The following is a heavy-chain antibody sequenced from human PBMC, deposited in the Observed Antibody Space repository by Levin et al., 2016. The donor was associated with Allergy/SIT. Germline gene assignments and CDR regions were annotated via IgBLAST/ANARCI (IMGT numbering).Heavy chain of an antibody. D-gene: IGHD5-12*01. CDR2: INPNSGGT. Sequence: WVRQAPGQGLEWMGWINPNSGGTKYAQNFQGRVTMTRDTSISTAYMELNRLRSDDTAVYFCAGNLKVYSRYEPNWFDRWGQGTLVTVSS. J-gene: IGHJ5*02. CDR3: AGNLKVYSRYEPNWFDR. V-gene: IGHV1-2*02.